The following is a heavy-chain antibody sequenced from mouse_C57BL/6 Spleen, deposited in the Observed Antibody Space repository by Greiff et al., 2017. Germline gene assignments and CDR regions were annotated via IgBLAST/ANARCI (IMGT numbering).Heavy chain of an antibody. CDR3: ARDSSGLAY. D-gene: IGHD3-2*02. Sequence: VQLQQSGAELVRPGTSVKVSCKASGYAFTNYLIEWVKQRPGQGLEWIGVINPGSGGTNYNEKFKGKATLTADKSSSTAYMQLSSLTSEDSAVYFCARDSSGLAYWGQGTLVTVSA. J-gene: IGHJ3*01. CDR1: GYAFTNYL. V-gene: IGHV1-54*01. CDR2: INPGSGGT.